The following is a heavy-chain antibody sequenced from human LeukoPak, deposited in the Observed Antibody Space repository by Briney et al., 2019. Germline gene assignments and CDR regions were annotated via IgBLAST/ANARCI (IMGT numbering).Heavy chain of an antibody. CDR2: ISGSGGST. J-gene: IGHJ6*03. Sequence: GGSLRLSCAASGFTFSSYAMSWVRQAPGKGLEWVSAISGSGGSTYYADSVKGRFTISRDNSKNTLYLQMNSLRAEDTAVYYCARDRQYSSSSRGGMDVWGKGTTVTVSS. CDR3: ARDRQYSSSSRGGMDV. V-gene: IGHV3-23*01. CDR1: GFTFSSYA. D-gene: IGHD6-6*01.